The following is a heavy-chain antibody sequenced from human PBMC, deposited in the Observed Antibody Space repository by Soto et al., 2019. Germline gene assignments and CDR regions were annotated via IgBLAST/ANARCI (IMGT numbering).Heavy chain of an antibody. J-gene: IGHJ6*02. CDR1: GGSISSYY. Sequence: QVQLQESGPGLVKPSETLSLSCTVSGGSISSYYWSWFRQSPGKRMEWIGYVHHSWGSSYNPSLQSRVAIYLDTSKSQFSLKVTSVTATDPAVYYCARQGFGPLHGLVDVWGQGTTVTVSS. D-gene: IGHD3-10*01. CDR3: ARQGFGPLHGLVDV. V-gene: IGHV4-59*08. CDR2: VHHSWGS.